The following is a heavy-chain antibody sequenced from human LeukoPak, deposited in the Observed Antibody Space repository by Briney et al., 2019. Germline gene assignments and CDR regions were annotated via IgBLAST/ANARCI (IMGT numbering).Heavy chain of an antibody. V-gene: IGHV3-21*06. CDR2: ISDVSSDI. D-gene: IGHD2-2*01. Sequence: PGGSLRLSCAASEFTFSVYAMNWVRQAPGKGLEWVSYISDVSSDIYYADSVKGRFTISRDNAKNTLYLQMNSLRVEDTAVYYCARDTYQPGLIDCWGQGTLVTVSS. CDR3: ARDTYQPGLIDC. CDR1: EFTFSVYA. J-gene: IGHJ4*02.